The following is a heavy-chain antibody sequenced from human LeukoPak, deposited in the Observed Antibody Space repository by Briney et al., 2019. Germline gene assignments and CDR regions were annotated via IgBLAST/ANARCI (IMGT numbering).Heavy chain of an antibody. CDR1: GGSISSSSHY. J-gene: IGHJ4*02. V-gene: IGHV4-39*01. CDR3: ARQKGTGTYKYYFDY. Sequence: SETLSLTCTVSGGSISSSSHYWGWIRQPPGKGLEWIGSIYYSGSTYYNPSLKSRVTISVDTSKNQFSLKLSSVTAADAAVYYCARQKGTGTYKYYFDYWGQGTLVTVSS. CDR2: IYYSGST. D-gene: IGHD1-7*01.